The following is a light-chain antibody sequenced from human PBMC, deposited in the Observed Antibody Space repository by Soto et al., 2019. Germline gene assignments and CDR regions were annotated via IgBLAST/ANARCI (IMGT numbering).Light chain of an antibody. CDR3: SSFTSISTRV. CDR2: EVS. Sequence: QSALTQPASVSGSPGQSITISCTGTNSDVGLYNFLSWYQQHPGKAPKLMIYEVSNRPSGISNRFSGSKSGNTASLTISGLRAEDEADYYCSSFTSISTRVFGTGTKLPS. CDR1: NSDVGLYNF. V-gene: IGLV2-14*01. J-gene: IGLJ1*01.